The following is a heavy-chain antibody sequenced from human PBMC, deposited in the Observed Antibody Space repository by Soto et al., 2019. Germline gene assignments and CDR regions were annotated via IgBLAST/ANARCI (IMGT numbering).Heavy chain of an antibody. CDR3: AGAYGGNGPIDY. Sequence: QVQLVQSGAEVKKPGSSVKVSCKASGGTFSSYTISWVRQAPGQGLEWMGRIIPILGIANYAQKFQGRVTITADKCTGTAYMELSRLRSEDRAVYYCAGAYGGNGPIDYWGRGTLVTVSS. V-gene: IGHV1-69*02. J-gene: IGHJ4*02. D-gene: IGHD2-15*01. CDR1: GGTFSSYT. CDR2: IIPILGIA.